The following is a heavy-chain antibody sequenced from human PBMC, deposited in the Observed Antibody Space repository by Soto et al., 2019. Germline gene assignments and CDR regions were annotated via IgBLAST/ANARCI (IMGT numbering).Heavy chain of an antibody. CDR1: GGTFSSYT. CDR3: ARDQYYDSSGNSPSQYFQL. CDR2: IIPMLGTA. D-gene: IGHD3-22*01. V-gene: IGHV1-69*08. J-gene: IGHJ1*01. Sequence: GASVKVSCXAAGGTFSSYTISWVRQAPGQGLEWMGGIIPMLGTANYAQNFQGRVTITADRSTRTTYVELSSLRSEDTAVYYCARDQYYDSSGNSPSQYFQLWGQGTLVTVSS.